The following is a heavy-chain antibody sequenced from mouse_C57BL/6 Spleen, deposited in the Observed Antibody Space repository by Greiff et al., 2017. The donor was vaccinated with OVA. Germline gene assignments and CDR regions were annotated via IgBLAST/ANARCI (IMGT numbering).Heavy chain of an antibody. V-gene: IGHV2-6*01. J-gene: IGHJ3*01. CDR1: GFSLTSYG. CDR3: VSEGYDGYAFAY. D-gene: IGHD2-3*01. CDR2: IWGVGST. Sequence: VKLMESGPGLVAPSQSLSITCTVYGFSLTSYGVDWVRQSPGKGLEWLGVIWGVGSTNYNSALKSRLSISKDNSKSQVFLKMNSLQTDDTAMYYGVSEGYDGYAFAYWGQGTLVTVSA.